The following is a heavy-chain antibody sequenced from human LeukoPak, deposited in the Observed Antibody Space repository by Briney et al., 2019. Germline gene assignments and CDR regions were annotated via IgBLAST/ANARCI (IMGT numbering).Heavy chain of an antibody. D-gene: IGHD4-23*01. Sequence: GGSLRLSCAASGFTFSSYSMNWVRQAPGRGLEWVSPISSSSSYIFYADSEKDRFTISRDNAKNSLYLQMNSLRAEDTAVYYCARDLALTVGQWFDPWGQGTLVTVSS. CDR3: ARDLALTVGQWFDP. V-gene: IGHV3-21*01. CDR2: ISSSSSYI. J-gene: IGHJ5*02. CDR1: GFTFSSYS.